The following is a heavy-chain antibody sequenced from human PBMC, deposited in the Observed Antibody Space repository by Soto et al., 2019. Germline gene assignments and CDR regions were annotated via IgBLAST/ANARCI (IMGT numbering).Heavy chain of an antibody. Sequence: EGQLLESGGGLVQPGGSLRLSCAASGFTFSSFEMNWVRQAPGKGLECVSYISSSGSTKYYADSVKGRFTISRDNAKNSLFLQMNSLRAEDPAVYYCAREGPADGLDIWGQGTMVTVSS. CDR2: ISSSGSTK. V-gene: IGHV3-48*03. CDR1: GFTFSSFE. J-gene: IGHJ3*02. CDR3: AREGPADGLDI.